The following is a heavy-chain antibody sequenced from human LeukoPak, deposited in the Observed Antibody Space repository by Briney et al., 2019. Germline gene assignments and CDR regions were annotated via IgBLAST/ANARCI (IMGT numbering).Heavy chain of an antibody. V-gene: IGHV3-49*04. Sequence: GGSLRLSCTASGFTFGDYAVTWVRQPPGKGLEWVGFIRSKAYGGTTEYAASVKGRFTISRGDSKSIAYLQMNSLKTEDTAVYYCARDLYYYDRSGPFDYWGQGTLVTVAS. J-gene: IGHJ4*02. CDR2: IRSKAYGGTT. D-gene: IGHD3-22*01. CDR3: ARDLYYYDRSGPFDY. CDR1: GFTFGDYA.